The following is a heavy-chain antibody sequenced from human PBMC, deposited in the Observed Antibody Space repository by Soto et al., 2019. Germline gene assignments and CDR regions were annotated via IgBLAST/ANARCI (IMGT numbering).Heavy chain of an antibody. D-gene: IGHD1-1*01. J-gene: IGHJ6*02. Sequence: SDPRSLTCTVSGGSISSSRYYWGWLSQPPGKGLEWIGSIYYSGSTYYNPSLKSRVTISVDTSKNQFSLKLSPVTAADTAVYYCARRTTTGYYYYGMDVWGQGTTVTVSS. CDR1: GGSISSSRYY. CDR2: IYYSGST. V-gene: IGHV4-39*01. CDR3: ARRTTTGYYYYGMDV.